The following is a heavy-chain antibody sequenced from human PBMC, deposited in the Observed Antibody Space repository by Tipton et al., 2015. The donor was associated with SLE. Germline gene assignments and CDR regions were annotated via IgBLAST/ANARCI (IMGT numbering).Heavy chain of an antibody. CDR3: ARDLNTVPKWGRSDH. D-gene: IGHD7-27*01. V-gene: IGHV3-48*01. J-gene: IGHJ4*02. Sequence: SLRLSCAASGFSLKSYTMNWVRQAPGKGLEWVSYISSDGSTIYYADSVRGRFTISRDNAENSLYLQMNSLRVEDTAVYYCARDLNTVPKWGRSDHWGQGTLVSVSS. CDR1: GFSLKSYT. CDR2: ISSDGSTI.